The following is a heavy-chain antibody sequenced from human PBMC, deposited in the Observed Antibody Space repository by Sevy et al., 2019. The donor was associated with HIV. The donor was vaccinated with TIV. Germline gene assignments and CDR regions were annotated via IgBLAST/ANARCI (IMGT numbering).Heavy chain of an antibody. Sequence: SETLSLTCTVSGGSISSGGYYWSWIRQHPGKGLEWIGYIYYSGSIYYNPSLKSRVTISVDTSKNQFSLKLSSVTAADTAVYYCARGDSSGYPTDYWGQGTLVTVSS. CDR1: GGSISSGGYY. D-gene: IGHD3-22*01. J-gene: IGHJ4*02. CDR2: IYYSGSI. CDR3: ARGDSSGYPTDY. V-gene: IGHV4-31*03.